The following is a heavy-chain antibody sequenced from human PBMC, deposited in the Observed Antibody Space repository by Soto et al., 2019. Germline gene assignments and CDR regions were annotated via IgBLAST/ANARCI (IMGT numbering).Heavy chain of an antibody. CDR1: GGTFSSYA. D-gene: IGHD6-19*01. J-gene: IGHJ4*02. CDR3: ARSPDIAVAGLQY. CDR2: IIPIFGTA. Sequence: QVQLVQSGAEVTKPGASVKVSCKASGGTFSSYAISWVRQAPGQGLEWMGGIIPIFGTANYAQKFQGRVTITAYESTSTAYMELSSLRSEDTAVYDCARSPDIAVAGLQYWGQGTLVTVSS. V-gene: IGHV1-69*01.